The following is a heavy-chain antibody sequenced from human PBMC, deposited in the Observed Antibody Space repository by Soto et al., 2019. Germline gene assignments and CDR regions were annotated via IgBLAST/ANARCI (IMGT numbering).Heavy chain of an antibody. J-gene: IGHJ5*01. CDR1: GFTFSSYG. CDR3: AKVREPGTKRTFDS. V-gene: IGHV3-23*01. D-gene: IGHD1-26*01. CDR2: ISNTGGAI. Sequence: GGSLRLSCSASGFTFSSYGMHWVRQAPGKGLEWVSSISNTGGAIYYSDSVKGRFTISRDNSENTLYLHMNSLRAEDTAVYYCAKVREPGTKRTFDSWGQGTLVTVSS.